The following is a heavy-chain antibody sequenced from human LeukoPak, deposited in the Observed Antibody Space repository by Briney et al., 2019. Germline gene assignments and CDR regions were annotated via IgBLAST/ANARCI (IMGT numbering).Heavy chain of an antibody. J-gene: IGHJ4*02. CDR2: IFSSGST. V-gene: IGHV4-59*08. D-gene: IGHD3-10*01. CDR1: GGSMSGYY. Sequence: SETLSLTCTVSGGSMSGYYWSWIRQPPGKGLEWFGYIFSSGSTNYNPSLKSRATISVDTSKNQFSLKLSSVTAADTAVYYCARRSKSGYYFDSWGQGTLVTVSS. CDR3: ARRSKSGYYFDS.